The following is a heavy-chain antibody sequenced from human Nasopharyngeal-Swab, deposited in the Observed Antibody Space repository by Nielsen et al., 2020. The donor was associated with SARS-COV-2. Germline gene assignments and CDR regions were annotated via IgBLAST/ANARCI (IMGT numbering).Heavy chain of an antibody. CDR3: ARDSSWGRDGYYRGDY. J-gene: IGHJ4*02. Sequence: VRQAPGKGLEWVSSISSSSSYIYYADSVKGRFTISRDNAKNSLYLQMNSLRAEDTAVYYCARDSSWGRDGYYRGDYWGQGTLVTVSS. D-gene: IGHD5-24*01. V-gene: IGHV3-21*01. CDR2: ISSSSSYI.